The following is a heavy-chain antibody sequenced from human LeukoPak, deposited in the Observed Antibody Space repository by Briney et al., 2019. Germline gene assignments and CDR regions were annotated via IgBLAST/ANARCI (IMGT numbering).Heavy chain of an antibody. CDR1: GGTFSSYA. CDR2: INAGNGNT. CDR3: ARRDYGDYVFAY. V-gene: IGHV1-3*01. D-gene: IGHD4-17*01. Sequence: ASVKVSCKASGGTFSSYAISWVRQAPGQRLEWMGWINAGNGNTKYSQKFQGRVTITRDTSASTAYMELSSLRSEDTAVYYCARRDYGDYVFAYWGQGTLVTVSS. J-gene: IGHJ4*02.